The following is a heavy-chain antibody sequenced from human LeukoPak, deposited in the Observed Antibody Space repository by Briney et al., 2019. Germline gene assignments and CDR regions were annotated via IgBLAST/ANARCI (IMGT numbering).Heavy chain of an antibody. D-gene: IGHD3-3*01. Sequence: PGGPLRLSCAASGLTFSSYAMRWVRQAPRKGLEWVSAISGSGGSTYYAASVKGRFTISRDNSKITVYMQMNSLRAEDTSVYYGAKPPTNIGSGYWGHYYYMDVWCKGTTATVTS. J-gene: IGHJ6*03. CDR2: ISGSGGST. V-gene: IGHV3-23*01. CDR3: AKPPTNIGSGYWGHYYYMDV. CDR1: GLTFSSYA.